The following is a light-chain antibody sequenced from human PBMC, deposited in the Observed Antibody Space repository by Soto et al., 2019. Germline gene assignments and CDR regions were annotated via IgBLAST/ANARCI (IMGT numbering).Light chain of an antibody. CDR3: QQYGRSLYT. Sequence: EIVLTQSPGTLSLSPGEGATLSCRASQSVGGTFLAWYQQKGGQAPRLLIHGASNRATGIPDRFSGSGSGTDFTLPIRRLEPEDFAVYYCQQYGRSLYTFGQGTTLEI. V-gene: IGKV3-20*01. CDR1: QSVGGTF. J-gene: IGKJ2*01. CDR2: GAS.